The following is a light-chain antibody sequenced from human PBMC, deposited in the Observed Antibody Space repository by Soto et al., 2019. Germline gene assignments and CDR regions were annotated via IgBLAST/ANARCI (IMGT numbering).Light chain of an antibody. CDR2: GNN. CDR1: SSNIGAGYD. J-gene: IGLJ3*02. V-gene: IGLV1-40*01. CDR3: QSFDSSLSGSV. Sequence: QSVLTQPPSVSGAPGQRVTISCTGSSSNIGAGYDVHWYQQLPGTAPKLLIYGNNNRPSGVPDRFSGSKSGTSASLAIAGLQAEDEADYYCQSFDSSLSGSVFGGGTNSPS.